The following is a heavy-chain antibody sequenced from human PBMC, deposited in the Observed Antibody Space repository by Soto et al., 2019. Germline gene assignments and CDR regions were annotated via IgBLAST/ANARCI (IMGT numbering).Heavy chain of an antibody. D-gene: IGHD3-22*01. CDR1: GFTFSSYS. V-gene: IGHV3-48*02. J-gene: IGHJ1*01. CDR2: ISSSSSTI. Sequence: GGSLRLSCAASGFTFSSYSMNWVRQAPGKGLEWVSYISSSSSTIYYADSVKGRFTISRDSAKNSLYLQMNSLRDEDTAVYYCASRGYYDSSGYKYFQHWGQGTLVTVSS. CDR3: ASRGYYDSSGYKYFQH.